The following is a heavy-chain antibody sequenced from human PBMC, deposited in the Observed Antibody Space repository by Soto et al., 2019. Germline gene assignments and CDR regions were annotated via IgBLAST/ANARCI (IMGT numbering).Heavy chain of an antibody. CDR3: ADKGGGDRILDY. Sequence: QITLKESGPTLVKPTQTLTLTCTFSGFSLSTSGVGVGWISQTPGKALEWVALIYWDEAKEYSPALKSRPTTTEKTPKNQEALTITQRDQVDTAKYFGADKGGGDRILDYWGQGTLVTVS. D-gene: IGHD3-16*01. CDR1: GFSLSTSGVG. CDR2: IYWDEAK. J-gene: IGHJ4*02. V-gene: IGHV2-5*02.